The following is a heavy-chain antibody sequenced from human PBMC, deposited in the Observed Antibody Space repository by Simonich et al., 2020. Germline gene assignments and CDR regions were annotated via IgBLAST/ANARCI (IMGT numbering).Heavy chain of an antibody. V-gene: IGHV1-2*02. D-gene: IGHD5-18*01. CDR1: GYTFNGYY. CDR2: INPDSGGT. CDR3: ARVSGGTAMVTSTFDI. J-gene: IGHJ3*02. Sequence: QVQLGQSGAEGKKPGASVKVSCKASGYTFNGYYMPWLSQSPGKGLGVRGWINPDSGGTTYSRRFQGRVTMTRDTSISTAYMGLSRLGSDDTAVYYCARVSGGTAMVTSTFDIWGQGTMVTVSS.